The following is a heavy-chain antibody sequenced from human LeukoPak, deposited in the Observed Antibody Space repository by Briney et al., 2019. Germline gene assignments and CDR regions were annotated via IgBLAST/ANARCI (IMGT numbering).Heavy chain of an antibody. V-gene: IGHV3-23*01. CDR1: GFTFSSYA. CDR3: AKDCPLTTSCDY. CDR2: ISGSGGST. J-gene: IGHJ4*02. D-gene: IGHD1-1*01. Sequence: PTGGSLRLSCAASGFTFSSYAMSWVRQAPGKGLEWVSAISGSGGSTYYADSVKGRFTISRDNSKNTLYLQMNSLRAEDTAVYYCAKDCPLTTSCDYWGQGTLVTVSS.